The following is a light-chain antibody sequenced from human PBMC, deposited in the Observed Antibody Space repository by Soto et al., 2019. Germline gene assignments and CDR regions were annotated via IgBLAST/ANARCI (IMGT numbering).Light chain of an antibody. Sequence: QSVLTQPPSVSGAPGQRVTISCTGSSSNIGAIYDVHWYRQLPGTAPKLLIYGNSNRPSEVPDRFSGSKSGTSASLAITGLQAEDEADYFCQSYDIRLSGWVFGGGTKLTVL. CDR2: GNS. J-gene: IGLJ3*02. CDR3: QSYDIRLSGWV. CDR1: SSNIGAIYD. V-gene: IGLV1-40*01.